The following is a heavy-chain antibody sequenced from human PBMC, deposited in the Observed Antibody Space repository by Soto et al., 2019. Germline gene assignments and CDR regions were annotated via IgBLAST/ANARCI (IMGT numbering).Heavy chain of an antibody. V-gene: IGHV1-69*13. CDR3: ARDSSTNYDFWSGPPYYYYGMDV. J-gene: IGHJ6*02. D-gene: IGHD3-3*01. CDR1: GGTFISYA. CDR2: IIPIFGTA. Sequence: SVKVSCKASGGTFISYAISWLRQAPVQVLECMRWIIPIFGTANYAQKFQGRVTITADESTSTAYMELSSLRSEDTAVYYCARDSSTNYDFWSGPPYYYYGMDVWGQGTTVTVSS.